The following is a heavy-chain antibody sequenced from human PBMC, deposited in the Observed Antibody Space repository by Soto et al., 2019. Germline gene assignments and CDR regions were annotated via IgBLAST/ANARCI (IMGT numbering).Heavy chain of an antibody. J-gene: IGHJ4*02. Sequence: GGSLRLSCAASGFTFSSYAMHWVRQAPGKGLEWVAVISYDGSNKYYADSVKGRFTISRDNSKNTLYLQMNSLRAEDTAVYYCAGGELDTAMVSVDYWGQGTLVTVSS. D-gene: IGHD5-18*01. CDR2: ISYDGSNK. CDR1: GFTFSSYA. V-gene: IGHV3-30-3*01. CDR3: AGGELDTAMVSVDY.